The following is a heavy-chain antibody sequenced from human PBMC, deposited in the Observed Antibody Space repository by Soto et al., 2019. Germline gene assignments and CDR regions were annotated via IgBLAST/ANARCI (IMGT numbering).Heavy chain of an antibody. D-gene: IGHD3-22*01. CDR1: GFTFSSYG. J-gene: IGHJ4*02. V-gene: IGHV3-33*01. CDR3: ARDLYYYDSSGYPDY. CDR2: IWYDGSNK. Sequence: GGSLRLSCAASGFTFSSYGMHWVRQAPGKGLEWVAVIWYDGSNKYYADSVKGRFTISRDNSKNTLYLQMNSLRAEDTAVYYCARDLYYYDSSGYPDYWGQGTLVTVSS.